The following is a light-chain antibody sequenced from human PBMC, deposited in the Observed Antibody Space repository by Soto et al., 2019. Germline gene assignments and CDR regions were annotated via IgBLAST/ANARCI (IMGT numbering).Light chain of an antibody. V-gene: IGKV3-11*01. CDR2: DAS. CDR1: QSVSSY. J-gene: IGKJ1*01. CDR3: QQRSNWPWT. Sequence: EIVLTQSPDTLSVSPGERATLSCRASQSVSSYLAWYQQKPGQAPRLLIYDASNRATGIPVRFSGSGSGTDFTLTISSLEPEDFAVYYCQQRSNWPWTFGQGTKVDIK.